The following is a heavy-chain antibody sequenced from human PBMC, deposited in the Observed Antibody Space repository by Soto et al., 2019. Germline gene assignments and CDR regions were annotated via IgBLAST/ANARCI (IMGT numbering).Heavy chain of an antibody. CDR3: ARAGALRTMIVVAPAEFDY. CDR2: IYYSGST. Sequence: SETLSLTCTVSGGSISSGDYYWSWIRQPPGKGLEWIGYIYYSGSTYYNPSLKSRVTISVDTSKNQFSLKLSSVTAADTAVYYCARAGALRTMIVVAPAEFDYWGQGTLVTVSS. CDR1: GGSISSGDYY. V-gene: IGHV4-30-4*01. D-gene: IGHD3-22*01. J-gene: IGHJ4*02.